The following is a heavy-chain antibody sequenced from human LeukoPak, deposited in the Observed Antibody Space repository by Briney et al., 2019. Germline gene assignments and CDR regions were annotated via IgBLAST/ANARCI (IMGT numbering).Heavy chain of an antibody. CDR2: IIPIFGTA. CDR1: GGTFSSYA. D-gene: IGHD3-22*01. CDR3: ALSLVVMQNAFDI. Sequence: SVKVSCKASGGTFSSYAISWVRQAPGQGLEWMGGIIPIFGTANYAQKFQGRVTITADESTSTAYMELSSLRSEDTAVYYCALSLVVMQNAFDIWGQGTMVTVSS. J-gene: IGHJ3*02. V-gene: IGHV1-69*01.